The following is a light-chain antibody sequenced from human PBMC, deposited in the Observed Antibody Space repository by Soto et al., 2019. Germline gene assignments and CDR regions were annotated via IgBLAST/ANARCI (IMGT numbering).Light chain of an antibody. CDR3: LQDFKYPRT. CDR1: QDIRTE. V-gene: IGKV1-6*01. CDR2: GTF. Sequence: AIQMTQSPSSLSASVGDRVTITCRASQDIRTELGWYQQKPGKAPRLLIYGTFSLQSGVTSRFSGSGSGTDFTLTISSLQPDDFATYYCLQDFKYPRTFGQGTKVEVK. J-gene: IGKJ1*01.